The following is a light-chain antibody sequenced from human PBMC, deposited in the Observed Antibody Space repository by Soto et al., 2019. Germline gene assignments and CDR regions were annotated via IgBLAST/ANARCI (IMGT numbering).Light chain of an antibody. CDR3: CSFAGTYIVVI. Sequence: QSALTQPRSVSGSPGQSVTISCSGTSSDVGGYNYVSWYQQHPGKAPKLMIYDVSKWPSGVPDRFSGSKSGNTASLTISGLQTADEADYYCCSFAGTYIVVIFGGGTKLTVL. J-gene: IGLJ2*01. V-gene: IGLV2-11*01. CDR1: SSDVGGYNY. CDR2: DVS.